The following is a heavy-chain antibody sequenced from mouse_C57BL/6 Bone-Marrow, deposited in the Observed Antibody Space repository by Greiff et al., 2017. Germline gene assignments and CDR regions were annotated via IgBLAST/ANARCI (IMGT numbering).Heavy chain of an antibody. D-gene: IGHD2-1*01. J-gene: IGHJ2*01. CDR1: GYTFTSYW. Sequence: QVQLQQPGAELVKPGASVKMSCKASGYTFTSYWITWVKQRPGQGLEWIGDIYPGSGSTNYNEKFKSKATLTVDTSSSTAYMQLSSLTSEDSAVYYSARHYYGNYVFDYWGQGTTLTVSS. CDR3: ARHYYGNYVFDY. CDR2: IYPGSGST. V-gene: IGHV1-55*01.